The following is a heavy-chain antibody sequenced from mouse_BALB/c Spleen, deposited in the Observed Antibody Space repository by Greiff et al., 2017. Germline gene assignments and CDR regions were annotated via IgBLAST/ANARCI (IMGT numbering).Heavy chain of an antibody. CDR3: ARTYYRYDGENAMDY. Sequence: QVQLQQSGAELMKPGASVKISCKATGYTFSSYWIEWVKQRPGHGLEWIGEILPGSGSTNYNEKFKGKATFTADTSSNTAYMQLSSLTSEDSAVYYCARTYYRYDGENAMDYWGQGTSVTVSS. V-gene: IGHV1-9*01. D-gene: IGHD2-14*01. J-gene: IGHJ4*01. CDR1: GYTFSSYW. CDR2: ILPGSGST.